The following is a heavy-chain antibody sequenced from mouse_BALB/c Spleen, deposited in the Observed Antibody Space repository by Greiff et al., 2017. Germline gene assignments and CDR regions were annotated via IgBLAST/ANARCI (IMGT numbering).Heavy chain of an antibody. D-gene: IGHD1-2*01. J-gene: IGHJ3*01. Sequence: QVQLQQPGAELVKPGASVKLSCKASGYTFTSYWMHWVKQRPGQGLEWIGEIDPSDSYTNYNQKFKGKATLTVDNSSSTAYMQLSSLTSEDSAVYYCASGGLLRLSLAYWGQGTLVTVSA. CDR1: GYTFTSYW. CDR3: ASGGLLRLSLAY. V-gene: IGHV1-69*02. CDR2: IDPSDSYT.